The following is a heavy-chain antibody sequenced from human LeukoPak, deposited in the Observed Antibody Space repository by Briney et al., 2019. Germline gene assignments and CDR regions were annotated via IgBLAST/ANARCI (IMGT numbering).Heavy chain of an antibody. J-gene: IGHJ4*02. CDR2: IYYSGST. CDR3: VRHPWRMGSRDYNFDD. CDR1: GGSISGYY. V-gene: IGHV4-59*08. D-gene: IGHD3-16*01. Sequence: PSGTLSLTCTVSGGSISGYYWSWIRQPPGKGLEWIGHIYYSGSTNYNPSLKSRVNISVDTSKNQFSLKMTSVTAADTAVYYCVRHPWRMGSRDYNFDDWGQGTLVTVSS.